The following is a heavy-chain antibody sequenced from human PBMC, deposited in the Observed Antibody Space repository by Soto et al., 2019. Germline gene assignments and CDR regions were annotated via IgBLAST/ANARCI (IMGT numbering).Heavy chain of an antibody. CDR2: ISAYNGNT. CDR3: ARDTLRFLEWFPFDP. CDR1: GYTFTSYG. V-gene: IGHV1-18*01. D-gene: IGHD3-3*01. Sequence: ASVKVSCKASGYTFTSYGISWVRQAPGQGLEWMGWISAYNGNTNYAQKLQGRVTMTTDTSTGTAYMELRSLRSDDTAVYYCARDTLRFLEWFPFDPWGQGTLVTVSS. J-gene: IGHJ5*02.